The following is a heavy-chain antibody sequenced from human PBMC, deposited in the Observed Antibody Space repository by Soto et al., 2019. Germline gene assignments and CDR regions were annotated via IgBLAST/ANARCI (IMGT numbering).Heavy chain of an antibody. CDR2: ISSSGSTI. CDR1: GFTFSSYE. Sequence: EVQLVESGGGLVQPGGSLRLSCAASGFTFSSYEMNWVRQAPGKGLEWVSYISSSGSTIYYADSVKGRFTISRDNAKNSLYLQMNSLRAEDTAVYYCARDGVVVVPAATQLGDYYYYGMDVWGQGTTVTVSS. CDR3: ARDGVVVVPAATQLGDYYYYGMDV. J-gene: IGHJ6*02. V-gene: IGHV3-48*03. D-gene: IGHD2-2*01.